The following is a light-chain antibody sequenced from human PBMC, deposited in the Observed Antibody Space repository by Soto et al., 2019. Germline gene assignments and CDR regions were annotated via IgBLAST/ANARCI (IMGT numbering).Light chain of an antibody. V-gene: IGKV1-39*01. CDR1: QSIRRF. CDR2: GAS. Sequence: DIQMTQSPSSLSASVGDRVTITCRASQSIRRFLNWYQQKPGKAPKLLIYGASSLQSGGPSRFSGSGSGTDFTLTISSLQPEDFATYYCHQSYSTRVFGQGTKLEIK. CDR3: HQSYSTRV. J-gene: IGKJ2*01.